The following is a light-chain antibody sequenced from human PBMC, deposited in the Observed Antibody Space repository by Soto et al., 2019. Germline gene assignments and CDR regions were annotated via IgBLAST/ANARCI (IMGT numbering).Light chain of an antibody. CDR1: DDIINS. J-gene: IGKJ2*01. V-gene: IGKV1-33*01. Sequence: DIQVTQSPSSLSASVGDRVTITCQASDDIINSLNWYQQKPGKPPKLLIHDASILQTGVPSRFSGSGSGTDFTFTITSLQPEDIATYYCQQLYTYPHTFGLGTQLQI. CDR2: DAS. CDR3: QQLYTYPHT.